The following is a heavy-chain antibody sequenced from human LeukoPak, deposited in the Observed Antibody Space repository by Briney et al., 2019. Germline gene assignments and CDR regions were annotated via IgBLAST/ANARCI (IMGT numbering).Heavy chain of an antibody. Sequence: TTSISSAATGFTFSDPYMASARQATGKGLNWVGRTRNTANSYTTEYAASVKGRFTISSHGSKNSLYLQMNSLKTEYTAVYYCARGGDTAMVGGYWGQGTLVTVSS. CDR2: TRNTANSYTT. J-gene: IGHJ4*02. D-gene: IGHD5-18*01. CDR3: ARGGDTAMVGGY. CDR1: GFTFSDPY. V-gene: IGHV3-72*01.